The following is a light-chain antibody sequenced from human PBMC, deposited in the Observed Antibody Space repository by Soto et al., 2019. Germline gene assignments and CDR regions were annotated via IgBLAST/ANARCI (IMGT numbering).Light chain of an antibody. Sequence: EIVMTQSPATLSVSPGERATISCRASQSVSSNLAWYQQKPGQAPRLLIYGASTSATGIPARFSGSGSGTAFTLTIISLHSYDFSVYYCQQYNYSWTFGQGTKVEIK. J-gene: IGKJ1*01. CDR2: GAS. CDR3: QQYNYSWT. CDR1: QSVSSN. V-gene: IGKV3-15*01.